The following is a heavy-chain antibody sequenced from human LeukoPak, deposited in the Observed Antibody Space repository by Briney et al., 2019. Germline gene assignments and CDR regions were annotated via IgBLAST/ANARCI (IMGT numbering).Heavy chain of an antibody. J-gene: IGHJ2*01. CDR1: GGSISGRDW. Sequence: PSETLSLTCAVSGGSISGRDWWNWVRQPPGKGLEWIGEIHHSGESNYNPSLKSRVTLSIDKSTNQFSLKLSSVTAADTAIYYCARDSPAYCSGNNCYNWYFDLWGRGILITVSS. V-gene: IGHV4-4*02. CDR3: ARDSPAYCSGNNCYNWYFDL. CDR2: IHHSGES. D-gene: IGHD2-15*01.